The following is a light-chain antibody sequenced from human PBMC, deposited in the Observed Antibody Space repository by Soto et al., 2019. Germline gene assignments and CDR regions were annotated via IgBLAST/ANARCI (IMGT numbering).Light chain of an antibody. Sequence: VMTQSPGTLSVSLGERATLSCRASQSVSIHLAWYQQKPGQAPRLLIYNASTRDTGVPSRFSGSGPGTEFTLTITNLQSEDVATYYCQKYNRSPWTFGQGTKVDI. CDR2: NAS. CDR1: QSVSIH. CDR3: QKYNRSPWT. J-gene: IGKJ1*01. V-gene: IGKV3-15*01.